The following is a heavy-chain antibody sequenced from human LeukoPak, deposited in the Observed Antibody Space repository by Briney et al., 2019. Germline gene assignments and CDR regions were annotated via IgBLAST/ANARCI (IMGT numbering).Heavy chain of an antibody. CDR1: GFTFSSYA. CDR3: AKDRAGAFDI. V-gene: IGHV3-30*04. CDR2: ISYDGSNK. D-gene: IGHD6-19*01. J-gene: IGHJ3*02. Sequence: GGSLRLSCAASGFTFSSYAMHWVRQAPGKGLEWVAVISYDGSNKYYADSVKGRFTISRDNSKNTLYLQMNSLRAEDTAVYYCAKDRAGAFDIWGQGTMVTVSS.